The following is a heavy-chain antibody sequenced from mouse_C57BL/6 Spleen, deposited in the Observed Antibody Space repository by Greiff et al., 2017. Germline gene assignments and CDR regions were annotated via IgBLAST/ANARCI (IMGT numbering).Heavy chain of an antibody. V-gene: IGHV1-50*01. D-gene: IGHD2-3*01. CDR3: ARPLDGYYDD. CDR1: GYTFTSYW. J-gene: IGHJ2*01. CDR2: IDPSDSYT. Sequence: QVQLQQPGAELVKPGASVKLSCKASGYTFTSYWIQWVKQRPGQGLAWIGEIDPSDSYTNYNQKFKGKATLTVDTSSSTAYMQLSSLTSEDSAVYYCARPLDGYYDDWGQGTTLTVSA.